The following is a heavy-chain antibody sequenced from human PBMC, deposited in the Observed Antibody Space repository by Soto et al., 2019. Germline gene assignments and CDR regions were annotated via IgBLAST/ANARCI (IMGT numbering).Heavy chain of an antibody. D-gene: IGHD6-19*01. CDR1: GGTFSSYA. CDR2: IIPIFGTA. V-gene: IGHV1-69*06. J-gene: IGHJ6*02. Sequence: ASVKVSCKASGGTFSSYAISWVRQAPGQGLEWMGGIIPIFGTANYAQKFQGRVTITADKSTSTAYMELSSLRSEDTAVYYCARARYSSGWSDYYYGMDVWGQGTTVTV. CDR3: ARARYSSGWSDYYYGMDV.